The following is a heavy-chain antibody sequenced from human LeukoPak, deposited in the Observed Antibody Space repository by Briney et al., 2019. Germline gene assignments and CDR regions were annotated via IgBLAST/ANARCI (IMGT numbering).Heavy chain of an antibody. V-gene: IGHV1-2*02. CDR1: GYTFTSYY. D-gene: IGHD3-3*01. Sequence: GASVKVTCKASGYTFTSYYMHWVRQAPGQGLEWMGWINPNSGGTNYAQKFQGRVTMTRDTSISTAYMELSRLRSDDTAVYYCAREYYDFWSGYYSPFDYWGQGTLVTVSS. CDR3: AREYYDFWSGYYSPFDY. J-gene: IGHJ4*02. CDR2: INPNSGGT.